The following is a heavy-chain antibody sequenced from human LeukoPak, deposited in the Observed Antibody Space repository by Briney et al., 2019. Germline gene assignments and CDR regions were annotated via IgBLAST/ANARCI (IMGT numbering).Heavy chain of an antibody. V-gene: IGHV3-23*01. CDR3: AKGGYQLLLHYYYYGMDV. J-gene: IGHJ6*02. CDR2: ISGIGGST. D-gene: IGHD2-2*01. Sequence: GGSMRLSCAASGLTFTSYSMSWVRHAPGKGLEWVSAISGIGGSTYYADSVKGRLTISRDDAQSKVYLQINSLRAEDTAVYYCAKGGYQLLLHYYYYGMDVWGQGTTVTVSS. CDR1: GLTFTSYS.